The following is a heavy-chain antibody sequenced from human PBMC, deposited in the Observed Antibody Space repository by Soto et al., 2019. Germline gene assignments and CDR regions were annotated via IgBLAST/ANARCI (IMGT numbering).Heavy chain of an antibody. J-gene: IGHJ4*02. Sequence: ASVKVSCKASGYTFTSYYMHWVRQAPGQGLEWMGIINPSGGSTSYAQKCQGRVTMTRDTSTSTVYMELSSLRSEDTAVYYCARGRQLWFKFPPRVGFDYWGQGTLVTVSS. CDR2: INPSGGST. CDR1: GYTFTSYY. D-gene: IGHD5-18*01. V-gene: IGHV1-46*01. CDR3: ARGRQLWFKFPPRVGFDY.